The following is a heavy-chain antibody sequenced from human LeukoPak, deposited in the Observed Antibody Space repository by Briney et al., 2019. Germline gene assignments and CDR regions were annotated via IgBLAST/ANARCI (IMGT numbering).Heavy chain of an antibody. D-gene: IGHD2-2*01. J-gene: IGHJ6*02. Sequence: PSETLSVTCAVYGGSFSGYYWSWIRQPPGKGLEWIGEINHSGSTNYNPSLKSRVTISVDTSKNQFSLKLSSVTAADTAVYYCARMRGYCSSTSCYLRYYYGMDVWGQGTTVTVSS. CDR2: INHSGST. CDR1: GGSFSGYY. V-gene: IGHV4-34*01. CDR3: ARMRGYCSSTSCYLRYYYGMDV.